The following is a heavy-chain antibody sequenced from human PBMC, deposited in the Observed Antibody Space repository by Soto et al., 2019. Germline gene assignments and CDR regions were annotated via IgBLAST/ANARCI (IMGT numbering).Heavy chain of an antibody. D-gene: IGHD6-19*01. CDR3: ARSSSSVSPN. CDR2: ILFTTATT. V-gene: IGHV3-23*01. Sequence: GGSLRLSCVASGFSFGSYYLTWFRQPPGEGLEWISDILFTTATTEYAASVKGRVIVSSDNSKNTLYLQLNDLTVTDTAVYFCARSSSSVSPNWGQGTMVTVSS. CDR1: GFSFGSYY. J-gene: IGHJ3*01.